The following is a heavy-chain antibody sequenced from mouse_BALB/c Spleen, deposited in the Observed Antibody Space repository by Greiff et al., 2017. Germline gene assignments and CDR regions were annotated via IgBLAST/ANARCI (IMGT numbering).Heavy chain of an antibody. V-gene: IGHV5-17*02. D-gene: IGHD1-2*01. Sequence: EVQGVESGGGLVQPGGSRKLSCAASGFTFSSFGMHWVRQAPEKGLEWVAYISSGSSTIYYADTVKGRFTISRDNPKNTLFLQMTSLRSEDTAMYYCARAGKVTTAFDYWGQGTTLTVSS. CDR2: ISSGSSTI. J-gene: IGHJ2*01. CDR1: GFTFSSFG. CDR3: ARAGKVTTAFDY.